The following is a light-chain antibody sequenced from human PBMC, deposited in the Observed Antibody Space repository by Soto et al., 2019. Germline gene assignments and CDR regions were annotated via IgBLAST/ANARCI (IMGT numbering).Light chain of an antibody. CDR1: QSVTSSY. J-gene: IGKJ1*01. V-gene: IGKV3-20*01. Sequence: EIVLTQSPGTLSLSPGERATLSCRASQSVTSSYLAWYQQKPGQAPRLLIYGASTRATGIPDRFSGGGSGTDFTLTISRLESEDFAVYYCQEYRSSRTFGQGTKVEIK. CDR2: GAS. CDR3: QEYRSSRT.